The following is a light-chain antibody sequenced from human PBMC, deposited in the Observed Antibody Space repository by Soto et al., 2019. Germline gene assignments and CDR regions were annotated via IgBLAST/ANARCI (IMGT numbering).Light chain of an antibody. CDR1: SSDVGGYNY. CDR3: CSYAGSNYV. CDR2: DVS. J-gene: IGLJ1*01. V-gene: IGLV2-11*01. Sequence: QSALTQPRSVSGSPGQSATISCTGTSSDVGGYNYVSWYQQHPGKAPKFMIYDVSKRPSGVPNRFSASKSGNTASLTISGLQAEDEADYYCCSYAGSNYVFGTGTKLTVL.